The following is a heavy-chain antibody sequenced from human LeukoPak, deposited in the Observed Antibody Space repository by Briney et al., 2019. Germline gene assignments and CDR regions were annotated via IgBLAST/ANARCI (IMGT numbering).Heavy chain of an antibody. V-gene: IGHV3-53*01. CDR1: GFTVSSNY. CDR2: IYSGGST. CDR3: ARSPLGIAPFDY. Sequence: GGSLRLSCAASGFTVSSNYMSWVRQAPGKGLEWVSIIYSGGSTYYADSVKGRFTISRDNSKNTLFLQMNSLRAEDRAVYYCARSPLGIAPFDYWGQGTLVTVSS. D-gene: IGHD7-27*01. J-gene: IGHJ4*02.